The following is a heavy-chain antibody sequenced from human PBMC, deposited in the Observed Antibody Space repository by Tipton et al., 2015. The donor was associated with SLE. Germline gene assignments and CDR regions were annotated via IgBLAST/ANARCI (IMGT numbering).Heavy chain of an antibody. Sequence: LRLSCTVSGGSISSYYWSWIRQPPGKGLEWIGYIYYSGSTNYNPSLKSRVTISVDTSKNQFSLKVNSVTAADTAVYYCARGGIIPQNSFDPWGQGTLVTVSS. CDR1: GGSISSYY. CDR3: ARGGIIPQNSFDP. J-gene: IGHJ5*02. CDR2: IYYSGST. V-gene: IGHV4-59*12. D-gene: IGHD4-23*01.